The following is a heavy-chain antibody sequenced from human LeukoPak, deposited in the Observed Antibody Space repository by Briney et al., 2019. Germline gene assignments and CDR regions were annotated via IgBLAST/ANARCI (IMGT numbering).Heavy chain of an antibody. CDR1: GFTFSSYS. D-gene: IGHD2-2*01. V-gene: IGHV3-48*04. Sequence: GGSPRLSCAASGFTFSSYSMNWVRQAPGKGLEWVSYISSSSSTIYYADSVKGRFTISRDNAKNSLYLQMNSLRAEDTAVYYCARDRGCSSTSCYVGYYYYYGMDVWGQGTTVTVSS. CDR3: ARDRGCSSTSCYVGYYYYYGMDV. CDR2: ISSSSSTI. J-gene: IGHJ6*02.